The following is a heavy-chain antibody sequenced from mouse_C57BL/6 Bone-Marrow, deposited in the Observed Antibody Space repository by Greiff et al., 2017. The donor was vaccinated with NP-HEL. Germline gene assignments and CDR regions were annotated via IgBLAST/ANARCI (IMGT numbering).Heavy chain of an antibody. CDR1: GFTFSSYA. CDR3: ARGWLLDY. V-gene: IGHV5-4*03. Sequence: EVKLMESGGGLVKPGGSLKLSCAASGFTFSSYAMSWVRQTPEKRLEWVATISDGGSYTYYPDNVKGRFTISRDNAKNNLYLQMSHLKSEDTAMYYCARGWLLDYGGQGTTLTVSS. CDR2: ISDGGSYT. D-gene: IGHD2-3*01. J-gene: IGHJ2*01.